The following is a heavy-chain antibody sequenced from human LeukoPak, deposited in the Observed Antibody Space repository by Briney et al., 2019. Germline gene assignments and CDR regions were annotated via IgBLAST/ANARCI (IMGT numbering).Heavy chain of an antibody. CDR3: ARYRSGDGHDS. Sequence: PGGSLRLSCAASGFIFSIYDIHWVRQPTGKGLEWVSAIDAAGDTYYSGSVKGRFTISRENAKNSLYLQMNSLRAGDTAVYYCARYRSGDGHDSRGQGTLVTVSS. V-gene: IGHV3-13*01. CDR2: IDAAGDT. D-gene: IGHD4-17*01. J-gene: IGHJ4*02. CDR1: GFIFSIYD.